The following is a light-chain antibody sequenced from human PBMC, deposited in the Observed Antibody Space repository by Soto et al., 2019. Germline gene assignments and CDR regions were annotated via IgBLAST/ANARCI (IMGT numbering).Light chain of an antibody. CDR3: QQYNSYPYT. CDR1: QSISSW. J-gene: IGKJ2*01. CDR2: KES. V-gene: IGKV1-5*03. Sequence: DIQMTQSPSTLSASVGDRVTITCRASQSISSWLAWYQQKPGKAPKLLIYKESSLESGVPSRFSGSGSGTEFTLTISRLQPDDFATYYCQQYNSYPYTFGQGPKLEIK.